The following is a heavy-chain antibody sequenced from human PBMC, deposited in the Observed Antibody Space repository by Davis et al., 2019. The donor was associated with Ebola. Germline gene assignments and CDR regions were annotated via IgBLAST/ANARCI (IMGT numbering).Heavy chain of an antibody. CDR1: GYSFTSYW. D-gene: IGHD2-2*01. CDR3: ARSQYCSSTSCFYYYYYMDV. J-gene: IGHJ6*03. CDR2: IYPGDSDT. V-gene: IGHV5-51*01. Sequence: GGSLRLSCKGSGYSFTSYWIGWVRQMPGIGLEWVGVIYPGDSDTRYSPSFQGQVTISADKSISTAYLQWSSLKASDTAMYYCARSQYCSSTSCFYYYYYMDVWGKGTTVTVSS.